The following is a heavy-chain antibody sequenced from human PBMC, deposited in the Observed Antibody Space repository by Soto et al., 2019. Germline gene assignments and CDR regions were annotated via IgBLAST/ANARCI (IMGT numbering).Heavy chain of an antibody. CDR1: GFTFSSYA. CDR2: ISGSGGST. D-gene: IGHD3-3*01. Sequence: GGSLRLSCAASGFTFSSYAMSWVRQAPGKGLEWVSAISGSGGSTYYADSVKGRFTISRDNSKNTLYLQMNSLRAEDTAVYYCAAQRIFGVVTSWGQGTLVTVSS. V-gene: IGHV3-23*01. CDR3: AAQRIFGVVTS. J-gene: IGHJ4*02.